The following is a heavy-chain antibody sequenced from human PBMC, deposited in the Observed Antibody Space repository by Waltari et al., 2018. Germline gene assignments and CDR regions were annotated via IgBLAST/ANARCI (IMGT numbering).Heavy chain of an antibody. CDR2: IYHSGST. CDR3: ARGRGSHIDY. CDR1: GYSISSGYY. Sequence: QVQLQESGPGLVKPSETLSLTCAVSGYSISSGYYWGWIRQPPGKGLEWIGGIYHSGSTYDNPSLKSRVTISVDTSKNQFSLKLSSVTAADTAVYYCARGRGSHIDYWGQGTLVTVSS. V-gene: IGHV4-38-2*01. J-gene: IGHJ4*02. D-gene: IGHD1-26*01.